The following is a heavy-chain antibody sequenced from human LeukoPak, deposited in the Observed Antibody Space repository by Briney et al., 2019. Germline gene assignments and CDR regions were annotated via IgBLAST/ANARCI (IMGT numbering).Heavy chain of an antibody. CDR1: GGSISSGSYY. J-gene: IGHJ6*03. Sequence: TSETLSLTCTVSGGSISSGSYYWSWIRQPAGKGLEWIGRIYTSGSTNYNPSLKSRVTISVDTSKNQFSLKLSPVTAADTAVYYCARDVPQYCSSTSCYFYYYYYMDVWGKGTTVTVSS. CDR2: IYTSGST. CDR3: ARDVPQYCSSTSCYFYYYYYMDV. D-gene: IGHD2-2*01. V-gene: IGHV4-61*02.